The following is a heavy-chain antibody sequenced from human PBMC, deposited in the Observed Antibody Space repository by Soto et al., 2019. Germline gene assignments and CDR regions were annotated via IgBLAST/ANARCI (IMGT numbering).Heavy chain of an antibody. Sequence: SGPTLVNPTQTLTLTCSFSGFSLSTSGMGVGWVRQPPGKALEWLALIYWDDDKRYSPSLNSRVTITKDTPRNQVVLTMTNMGPVDTATYYCIQSRCGGDCLQSYASYYYYGMDVWGQGTTVTVSS. CDR3: IQSRCGGDCLQSYASYYYYGMDV. J-gene: IGHJ6*02. CDR1: GFSLSTSGMG. V-gene: IGHV2-5*02. D-gene: IGHD2-21*02. CDR2: IYWDDDK.